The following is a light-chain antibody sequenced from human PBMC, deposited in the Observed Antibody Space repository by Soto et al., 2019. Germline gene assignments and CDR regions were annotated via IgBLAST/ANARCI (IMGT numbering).Light chain of an antibody. V-gene: IGKV3-20*01. Sequence: DIVLTQSPGTLSLSPGDRAALSCGASQSLSNNFLAWYQQKPGQAPRLLISGASSRATGIPDRFSGSGSGTDFTLTITRVEPEDFAVYYCQQYANSPLTLGGGTKVDIK. CDR2: GAS. J-gene: IGKJ4*01. CDR1: QSLSNNF. CDR3: QQYANSPLT.